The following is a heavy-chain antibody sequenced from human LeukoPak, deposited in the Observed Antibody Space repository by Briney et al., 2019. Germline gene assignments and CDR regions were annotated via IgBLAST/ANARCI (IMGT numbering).Heavy chain of an antibody. CDR2: IYTSGST. Sequence: PSETLSLTCTASGGSISSGSYYWSWIRQPAGKGLEWIGRIYTSGSTNYNPSLKSRVTISVDTSKNQFSLKLSSVTAADTAVYYCARSYSGSYYWFPVYWGQGTLVTVSS. CDR1: GGSISSGSYY. CDR3: ARSYSGSYYWFPVY. J-gene: IGHJ4*02. D-gene: IGHD1-26*01. V-gene: IGHV4-61*02.